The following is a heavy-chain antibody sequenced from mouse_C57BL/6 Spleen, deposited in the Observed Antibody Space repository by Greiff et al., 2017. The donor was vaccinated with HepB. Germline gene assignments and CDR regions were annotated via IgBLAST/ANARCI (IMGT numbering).Heavy chain of an antibody. J-gene: IGHJ2*01. CDR3: ARRYYFDY. CDR1: GFTFSDYG. V-gene: IGHV5-17*01. Sequence: DVMLVESGGGLVKPGGSLKLSCAASGFTFSDYGMHWVRQAPEKGLEWVAYISSGSSTIYYADTVKGRFTISRDNAKNTLFLQMTSLRSEDTSMYYCARRYYFDYWGQGTTLTVSS. CDR2: ISSGSSTI.